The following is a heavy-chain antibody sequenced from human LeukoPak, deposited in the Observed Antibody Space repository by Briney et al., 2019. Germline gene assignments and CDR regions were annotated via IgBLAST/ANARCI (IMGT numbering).Heavy chain of an antibody. CDR2: INPNSGGT. D-gene: IGHD6-6*01. Sequence: ASVKVSCKASGYTFTGYYMHWVRQAPGQGLEWMEWINPNSGGTNYAQKFQGRVTMTRDTSISTAYMELSRLRSDDTAVYYCARVASVGSSIDYWGQGTLVTVSS. CDR3: ARVASVGSSIDY. J-gene: IGHJ4*02. V-gene: IGHV1-2*02. CDR1: GYTFTGYY.